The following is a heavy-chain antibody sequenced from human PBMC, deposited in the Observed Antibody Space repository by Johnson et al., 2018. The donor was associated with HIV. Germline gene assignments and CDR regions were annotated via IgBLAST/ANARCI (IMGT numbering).Heavy chain of an antibody. CDR1: GFTFDDYG. D-gene: IGHD3-16*01. V-gene: IGHV3-30*02. CDR3: VRDAFDYRDASGRFGGAGFDI. Sequence: VLLLESGGGVVRPGESLRLSCAASGFTFDDYGMSWVRQAPGKGLEWVAFIRYDESNKYYPDSVKGRFTISRDNAKNSLSLQMNSLRAEDTAVYYCVRDAFDYRDASGRFGGAGFDIWGQGTVVTVSS. CDR2: IRYDESNK. J-gene: IGHJ3*02.